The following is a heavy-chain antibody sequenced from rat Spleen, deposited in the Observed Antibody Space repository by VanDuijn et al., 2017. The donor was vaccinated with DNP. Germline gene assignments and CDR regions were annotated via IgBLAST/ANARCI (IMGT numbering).Heavy chain of an antibody. V-gene: IGHV3-3*01. CDR3: ASSYNNYWDWFAY. J-gene: IGHJ3*01. Sequence: EVQLQESGPGLVKPSQSLSLTCSVTGYSITSNYRWNWIRKFPGNKLEWMVYIYTAGNTNYNPSLKSRISITRDASNNQFFLQLNSVTTEDTATYYCASSYNNYWDWFAYWGQCTLVTVSS. D-gene: IGHD1-10*01. CDR2: IYTAGNT. CDR1: GYSITSNYR.